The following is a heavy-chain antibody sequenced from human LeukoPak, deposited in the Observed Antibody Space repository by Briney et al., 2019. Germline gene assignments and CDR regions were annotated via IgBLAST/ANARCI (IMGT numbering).Heavy chain of an antibody. J-gene: IGHJ4*02. D-gene: IGHD5-12*01. Sequence: QPGGSLRLSCAASGFTFSSYSMNWVRQAPGKGLEWVSYISSSSSTIYYADSVKGRFTISRDNAKNSLYLQMNSLRAEDTAVYYCARGPSLRLAGNAFDYWGQGTPV. CDR3: ARGPSLRLAGNAFDY. CDR2: ISSSSSTI. V-gene: IGHV3-48*01. CDR1: GFTFSSYS.